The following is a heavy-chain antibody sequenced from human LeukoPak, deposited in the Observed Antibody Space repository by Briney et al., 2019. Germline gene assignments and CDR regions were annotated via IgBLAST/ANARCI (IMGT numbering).Heavy chain of an antibody. D-gene: IGHD3-22*01. CDR1: GFSLRSYG. J-gene: IGHJ4*02. CDR2: ISYEGSNG. CDR3: AKDGIRYHYDSSGYYGDY. Sequence: PGGSLRLSCAASGFSLRSYGMHWVRQAPGKGLEWVAVISYEGSNGYYADSVKGRFTISRDNSKNTLYLQMTSLRAEDTAVYYCAKDGIRYHYDSSGYYGDYWGQGTLVTVSS. V-gene: IGHV3-30*18.